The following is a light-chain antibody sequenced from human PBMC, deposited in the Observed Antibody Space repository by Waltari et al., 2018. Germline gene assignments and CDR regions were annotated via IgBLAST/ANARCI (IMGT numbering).Light chain of an antibody. V-gene: IGLV2-14*01. CDR1: SSDVGFYNY. CDR2: DVS. Sequence: QSALTQPASVSGSPGQSITISSTGTSSDVGFYNYVSWYQQHPGNAPKLMIYDVSERPSGVSNRFSGSKSGNTASLTISGLQAEDEADYYCNSYAGSSSWVFGGGTKLTVL. J-gene: IGLJ3*02. CDR3: NSYAGSSSWV.